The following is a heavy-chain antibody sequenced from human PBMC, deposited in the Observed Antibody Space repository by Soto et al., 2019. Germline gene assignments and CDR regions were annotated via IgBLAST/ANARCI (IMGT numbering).Heavy chain of an antibody. D-gene: IGHD6-19*01. CDR3: AKDQRGTVADYFDY. V-gene: IGHV3-23*01. Sequence: EVQLLESGGGLVQPGGSLRLSCAASGFTFSSYAMTWVRQAPGKGLEWVSAISGSGDRTYYADSVKGRFTIPRDNSRNTLYLQMNGLRAEDTAVYYCAKDQRGTVADYFDYWGQGTLVTVSS. CDR2: ISGSGDRT. CDR1: GFTFSSYA. J-gene: IGHJ4*02.